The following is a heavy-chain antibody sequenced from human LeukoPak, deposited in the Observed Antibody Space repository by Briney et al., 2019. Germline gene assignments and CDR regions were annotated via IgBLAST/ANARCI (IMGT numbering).Heavy chain of an antibody. V-gene: IGHV1-18*01. D-gene: IGHD1-1*01. Sequence: ASVKVSCKASGYTFTSYVISWVGQAPGQGREWMGWISAYNGNTNYAQKLQGRVTMTTDTSTSTAYMELRSLRSDDTAVYYCARASHDLIQGAVDYWGQGTPVTVSS. CDR2: ISAYNGNT. CDR1: GYTFTSYV. J-gene: IGHJ4*02. CDR3: ARASHDLIQGAVDY.